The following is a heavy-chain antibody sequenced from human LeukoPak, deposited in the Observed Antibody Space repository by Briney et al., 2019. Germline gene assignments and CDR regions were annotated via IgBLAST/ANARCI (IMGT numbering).Heavy chain of an antibody. D-gene: IGHD6-6*01. CDR2: ISGSGGST. V-gene: IGHV3-23*01. Sequence: QPGGSLRLSCAASEFTFSSYAMSWVRQAPGKGLEWVSAISGSGGSTYYADSVKGRFTISRDNSKNTLYLQMNSLRAEDTAVYYCARDLVSYYGMDVWGQGTTVTVSS. CDR3: ARDLVSYYGMDV. CDR1: EFTFSSYA. J-gene: IGHJ6*02.